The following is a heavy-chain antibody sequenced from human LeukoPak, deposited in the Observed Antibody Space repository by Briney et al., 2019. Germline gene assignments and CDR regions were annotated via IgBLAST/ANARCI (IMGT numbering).Heavy chain of an antibody. V-gene: IGHV3-30*04. D-gene: IGHD6-13*01. CDR1: GFTFSSYA. CDR3: ARWFGAAAGGYYFDY. CDR2: ISYDGSNK. J-gene: IGHJ4*02. Sequence: GRSLRLSCAASGFTFSSYAMRWVRQAPGKGLEWVAVISYDGSNKYYADSVKGRFTISRDNSKNTLYLQMNSLRAEDTAVYYCARWFGAAAGGYYFDYWGQGTLVTVSS.